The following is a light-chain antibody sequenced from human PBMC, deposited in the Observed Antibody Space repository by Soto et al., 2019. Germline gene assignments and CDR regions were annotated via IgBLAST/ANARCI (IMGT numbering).Light chain of an antibody. J-gene: IGKJ2*01. CDR3: QQRSNGPPMYT. CDR2: DAS. CDR1: QSVGSS. V-gene: IGKV3-11*01. Sequence: DIVLTQSPATLSLSPGEKATLSCRASQSVGSSLAWYQQRPGQAPRLLIYDASNRATGIPDRFSGSGSGTAFTLTISSREPGDFAVYYCQQRSNGPPMYTFGQGTKLEIK.